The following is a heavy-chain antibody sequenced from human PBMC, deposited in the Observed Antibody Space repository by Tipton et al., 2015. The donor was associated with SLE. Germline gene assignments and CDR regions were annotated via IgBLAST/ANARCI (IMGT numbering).Heavy chain of an antibody. J-gene: IGHJ4*02. CDR2: IYYTGNT. Sequence: TLSLTCIVSGDSISSSSYYWGWIRQPPGKGLEWIGNIYYTGNTFYNPSLKSRVTISLDTSKNQFSLKLSSVAAADTAVYYCARLDSSGYRVVYWGQGTLVTVSS. D-gene: IGHD3-22*01. CDR1: GDSISSSSYY. CDR3: ARLDSSGYRVVY. V-gene: IGHV4-39*07.